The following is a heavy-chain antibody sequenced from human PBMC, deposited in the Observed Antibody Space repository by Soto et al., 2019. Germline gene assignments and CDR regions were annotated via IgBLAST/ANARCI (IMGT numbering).Heavy chain of an antibody. CDR2: IYTSGST. Sequence: SETLSLTCTVSGGSISSYYWSWIRQPAGKGLEWIGRIYTSGSTNYNPSLKSRVTMSVDTSKNQFSLKLSSVTAADTAVYYCARSGRHDFWSGYYYRGYYYYGMDVWGQGTTVTVSS. CDR3: ARSGRHDFWSGYYYRGYYYYGMDV. J-gene: IGHJ6*02. D-gene: IGHD3-3*01. CDR1: GGSISSYY. V-gene: IGHV4-4*07.